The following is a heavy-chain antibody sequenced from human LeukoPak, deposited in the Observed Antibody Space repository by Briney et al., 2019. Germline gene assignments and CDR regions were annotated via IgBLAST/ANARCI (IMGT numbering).Heavy chain of an antibody. CDR3: TRGLYGSTWPDY. D-gene: IGHD6-13*01. CDR2: IHYSGGT. J-gene: IGHJ4*02. CDR1: GGSVSSYY. Sequence: SETLSLTCTVSGGSVSSYYWNWIRQYPGKGLEWIGYIHYSGGTNYNPSLKSRVIISTDTSKNQLSLSLTSVTAADTAVYYCTRGLYGSTWPDYWGQGTLVTVSS. V-gene: IGHV4-59*08.